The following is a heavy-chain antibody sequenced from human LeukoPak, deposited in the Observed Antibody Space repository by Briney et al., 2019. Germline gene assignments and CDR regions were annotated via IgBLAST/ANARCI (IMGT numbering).Heavy chain of an antibody. CDR1: GFTSSEFY. Sequence: VGSLCLSRAASGFTSSEFYMSTIRQAAGTEREGVSYIRSSGGNIYYADSVKGRFTISKDNARNSLYLQMNSLRADDTGVYYCAGGARGYMAFQIWGQGTMVTVSS. D-gene: IGHD2-2*02. CDR2: IRSSGGNI. V-gene: IGHV3-11*01. J-gene: IGHJ3*02. CDR3: AGGARGYMAFQI.